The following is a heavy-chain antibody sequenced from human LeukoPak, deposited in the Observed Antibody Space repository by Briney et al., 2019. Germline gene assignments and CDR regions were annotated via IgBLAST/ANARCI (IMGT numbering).Heavy chain of an antibody. CDR2: ISSSGSTI. J-gene: IGHJ3*02. Sequence: GGSLRLSCAASGFTFSDHYMSWIRQAPGKGLEWISYISSSGSTIYYADSVKGRFTISRDNAKNSLYLQMNSLRAEDTAVYYCARGDNYDSSGYDDAFDIWGQGTMVTVSS. CDR3: ARGDNYDSSGYDDAFDI. D-gene: IGHD3-22*01. CDR1: GFTFSDHY. V-gene: IGHV3-11*04.